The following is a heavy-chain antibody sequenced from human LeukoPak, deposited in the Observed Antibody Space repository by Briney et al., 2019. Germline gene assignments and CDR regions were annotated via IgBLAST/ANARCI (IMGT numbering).Heavy chain of an antibody. V-gene: IGHV3-7*01. Sequence: GGSLRLPCAASELTFNSYWMSWVRQAPGKGLEWVANIKQDGGQIYYLDSVKGRFTVSRDNAKNSLYLQMNSLRAEDTAVYYCARLGARQMLEYWGQGTLVTVSS. CDR3: ARLGARQMLEY. J-gene: IGHJ4*02. D-gene: IGHD4-17*01. CDR2: IKQDGGQI. CDR1: ELTFNSYW.